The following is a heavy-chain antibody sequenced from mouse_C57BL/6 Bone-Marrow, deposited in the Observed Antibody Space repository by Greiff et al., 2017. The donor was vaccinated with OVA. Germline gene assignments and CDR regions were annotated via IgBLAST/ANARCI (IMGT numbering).Heavy chain of an antibody. CDR3: ARHRDSTVGYYFDY. CDR1: GFSLTSYG. J-gene: IGHJ2*01. CDR2: IWSDGST. Sequence: QVQLKESGPGLVAPSQSLSITCTVSGFSLTSYGVHWVRQPPGKGLEWLVVIWSDGSTTYNSALKSRLSISKDNSKSQVFLKMNSLQTDDTAMYYCARHRDSTVGYYFDYWGQGTTLTVSS. V-gene: IGHV2-6-1*01. D-gene: IGHD1-1*01.